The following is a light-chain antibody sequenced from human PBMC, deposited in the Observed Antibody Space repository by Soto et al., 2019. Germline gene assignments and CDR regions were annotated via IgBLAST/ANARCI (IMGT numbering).Light chain of an antibody. V-gene: IGKV1-12*01. CDR3: QQANSFPLT. CDR1: QSIDNW. J-gene: IGKJ4*01. CDR2: TVP. Sequence: DIQMTQSPSTLSASIGDRVTITCRASQSIDNWLAWYQQTPGKAPKLLIHTVPTLASGVPSRFSGSGSGTDFTLTISSLQPEDFATYYCQQANSFPLTFGGGTKVDIK.